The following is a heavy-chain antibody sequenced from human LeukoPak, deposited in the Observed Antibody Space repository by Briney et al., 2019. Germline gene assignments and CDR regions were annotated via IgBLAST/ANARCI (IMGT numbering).Heavy chain of an antibody. CDR3: ARETMVRGVIFYYYGMDF. V-gene: IGHV4-4*07. D-gene: IGHD3-10*01. J-gene: IGHJ6*02. CDR2: IYTSGST. CDR1: GGSISSYY. Sequence: PSETLSLTCTVSGGSISSYYWSWIRQPAGKGLEWIGRIYTSGSTNYNPSLKSRVTMSVDASKNQFSLKLSSVTAADTAVYYCARETMVRGVIFYYYGMDFWGQGTTVTVSS.